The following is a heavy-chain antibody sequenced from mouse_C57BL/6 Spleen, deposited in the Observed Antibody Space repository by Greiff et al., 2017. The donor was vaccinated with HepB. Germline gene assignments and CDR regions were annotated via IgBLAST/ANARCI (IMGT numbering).Heavy chain of an antibody. V-gene: IGHV1-55*01. CDR3: ARDGYYGYFDV. D-gene: IGHD2-3*01. CDR2: IYPGSGST. CDR1: GYTFTSYW. Sequence: QVQLQQPGADLVKPGASVKMSCKASGYTFTSYWITWVKQRPGQGLEWIGDIYPGSGSTNYNEKFKSKATLTVATSSSTAYMQLSSLTSEDSAVYYCARDGYYGYFDVWGTGTTVTVSS. J-gene: IGHJ1*03.